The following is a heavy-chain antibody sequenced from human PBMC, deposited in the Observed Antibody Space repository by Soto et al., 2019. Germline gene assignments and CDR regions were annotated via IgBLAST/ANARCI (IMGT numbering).Heavy chain of an antibody. D-gene: IGHD2-2*01. CDR2: IKFDGSEK. CDR3: VKDGGYCSSATCYSPRNHYFDA. Sequence: PGGSVRLSCAASGFDFSVYWMSWVRQAPGKGPEWVANIKFDGSEKQYVDSVKGRFTISRDNARNSVFLQMNSLRAGDTAVYYCVKDGGYCSSATCYSPRNHYFDAWGQGTLVTVSS. J-gene: IGHJ5*02. CDR1: GFDFSVYW. V-gene: IGHV3-7*03.